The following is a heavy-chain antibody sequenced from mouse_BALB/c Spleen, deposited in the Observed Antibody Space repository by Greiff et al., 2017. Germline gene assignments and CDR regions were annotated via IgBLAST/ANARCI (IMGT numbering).Heavy chain of an antibody. CDR1: GFTFSDYG. D-gene: IGHD2-3*01. V-gene: IGHV5-15*02. J-gene: IGHJ2*01. CDR2: ISNLAYSI. Sequence: EVKLVESGGGLVQPGGSRKLSCAASGFTFSDYGMAWVRQAPGKGPEWVAFISNLAYSIYYADTVTGRFTISRENAKNTLYLQMTSLRSEDTAMYYCARGGYYHYFDYWGQGTTLTVSS. CDR3: ARGGYYHYFDY.